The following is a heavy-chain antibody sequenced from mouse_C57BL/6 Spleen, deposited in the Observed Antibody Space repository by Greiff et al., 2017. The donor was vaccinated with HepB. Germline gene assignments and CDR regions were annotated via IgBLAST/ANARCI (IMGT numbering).Heavy chain of an antibody. V-gene: IGHV1-19*01. J-gene: IGHJ4*01. CDR1: GYTFTDYY. Sequence: EVQLQQSGPVLVKPGASVKMSCKASGYTFTDYYMNWVKQSHGKSLEWIGVINPYNGGTSYNQKFKGKATLTVDKSSSTAYMELNSLTSEDSAVYYCARRDEGHAMDYWGQGTSVTVSS. CDR2: INPYNGGT. CDR3: ARRDEGHAMDY.